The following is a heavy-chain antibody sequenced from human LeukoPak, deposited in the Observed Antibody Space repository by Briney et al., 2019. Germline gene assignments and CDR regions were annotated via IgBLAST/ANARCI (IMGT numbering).Heavy chain of an antibody. J-gene: IGHJ4*02. CDR2: ISSSSSTI. CDR1: GFTFSSYS. Sequence: GGSLRLSCAASGFTFSSYSMNWVRQAPGKGLEWVSYISSSSSTIYYADSVKGRSTISRDNAKNSLYLQMNGLRAEDTAVYYCASEWSGSYDWGQGTLVTVSS. D-gene: IGHD1-26*01. V-gene: IGHV3-48*04. CDR3: ASEWSGSYD.